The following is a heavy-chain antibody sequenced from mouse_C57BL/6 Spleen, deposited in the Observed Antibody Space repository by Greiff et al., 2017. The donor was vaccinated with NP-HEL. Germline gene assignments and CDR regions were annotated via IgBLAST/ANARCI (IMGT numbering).Heavy chain of an antibody. CDR2: IDPSDSET. J-gene: IGHJ4*01. CDR3: ARSPAGYYAMDY. Sequence: VQLQQPGAELVRPGSSVKPSCKASGYTFTSYWMHWVKQRPIQGLEWIGNIDPSDSETHYNQKFKDKATLTVDKSSSTAYMQLSSLTSEDSAVYYCARSPAGYYAMDYWGQGTSVTVSS. V-gene: IGHV1-52*01. CDR1: GYTFTSYW.